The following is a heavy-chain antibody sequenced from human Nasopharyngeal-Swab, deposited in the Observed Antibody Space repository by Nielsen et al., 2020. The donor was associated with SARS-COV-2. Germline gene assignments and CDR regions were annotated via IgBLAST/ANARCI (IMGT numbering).Heavy chain of an antibody. J-gene: IGHJ4*02. D-gene: IGHD6-13*01. V-gene: IGHV4-59*01. Sequence: WIRQPPGKGLEWIAYIYYSGSTNYNPSLKTRVTISVDTSKNQFSLKLSSVTAADTAVYFCARGDGGRSWYGGPYFDYWGQGTLVTVSS. CDR3: ARGDGGRSWYGGPYFDY. CDR2: IYYSGST.